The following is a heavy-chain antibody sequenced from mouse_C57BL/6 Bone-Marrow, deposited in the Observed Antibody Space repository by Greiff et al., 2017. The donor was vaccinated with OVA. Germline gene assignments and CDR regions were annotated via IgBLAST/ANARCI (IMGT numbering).Heavy chain of an antibody. CDR2: IYPGNGDT. V-gene: IGHV1-12*01. Sequence: QVQLKESGAELVRPGASVKMSCKASGYTFTSYNMHLVKQTPRQGLEWIGAIYPGNGDTSYKQKFKGKATLTVDNSSSTAYLQLSSLTSDDSAVYFCARDDYDPYYAMDYWGQGTSVTVSS. D-gene: IGHD2-4*01. CDR1: GYTFTSYN. CDR3: ARDDYDPYYAMDY. J-gene: IGHJ4*01.